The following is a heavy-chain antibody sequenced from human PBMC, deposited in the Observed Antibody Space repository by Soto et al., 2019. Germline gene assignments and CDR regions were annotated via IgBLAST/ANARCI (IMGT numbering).Heavy chain of an antibody. V-gene: IGHV4-39*01. J-gene: IGHJ3*01. CDR1: GGSISSSSYY. CDR2: IYYSGST. D-gene: IGHD3-10*02. CDR3: AVCGYVDMLTGPRIQPDAFSL. Sequence: QMQRQESGPGLVKPSETLSLTCTVSGGSISSSSYYWGWIRHPPGKGLAWIWSIYYSGSTYYNPSLKTRVTISVDTSNNQFSLKLSSVTSADTVVYFCAVCGYVDMLTGPRIQPDAFSLCGQGTMVNVYS.